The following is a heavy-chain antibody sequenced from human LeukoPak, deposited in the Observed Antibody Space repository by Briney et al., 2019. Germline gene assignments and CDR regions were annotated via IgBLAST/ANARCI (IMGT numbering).Heavy chain of an antibody. J-gene: IGHJ4*02. D-gene: IGHD2-2*01. CDR2: ISGSGGST. CDR3: AKDFNSGCSSTSCYGVLGYFDY. Sequence: GGSLRLSCAASGFTFSSYAMSWVRQAPGKGLGWVSAISGSGGSTYYADSVKGRFTISRDNSKNTLYLQMNSLRAEDTTVYYCAKDFNSGCSSTSCYGVLGYFDYWGQGTLVTVSS. V-gene: IGHV3-23*01. CDR1: GFTFSSYA.